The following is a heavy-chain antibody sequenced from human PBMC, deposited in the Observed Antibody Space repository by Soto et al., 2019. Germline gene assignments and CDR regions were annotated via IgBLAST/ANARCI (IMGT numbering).Heavy chain of an antibody. Sequence: SETLSLTCAVSGRSFSGYYWSWIRQPPGKGLEWIGYIYYSGSTYYNPSLKSRVTISVDTSKNQFSLKLSSVTAADTAVYYCAMFRRGWYVSSDYWGQGTLVTVSS. CDR3: AMFRRGWYVSSDY. D-gene: IGHD6-19*01. J-gene: IGHJ4*02. V-gene: IGHV4-30-4*08. CDR2: IYYSGST. CDR1: GRSFSGYY.